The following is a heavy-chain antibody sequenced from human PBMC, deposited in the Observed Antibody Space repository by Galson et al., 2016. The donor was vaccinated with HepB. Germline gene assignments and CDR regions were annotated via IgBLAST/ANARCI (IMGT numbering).Heavy chain of an antibody. Sequence: LSLNCAVSGGSISSSNWWSWVRQPPGKGLEWIGEIYHSGSTNYNPSLKSRVTISVDKSKNQFSLKLSSVTAADTAVYYCARVGPPVRLFDYWGQGTLVTVSS. J-gene: IGHJ4*02. CDR3: ARVGPPVRLFDY. D-gene: IGHD3-22*01. CDR2: IYHSGST. V-gene: IGHV4-4*02. CDR1: GGSISSSNW.